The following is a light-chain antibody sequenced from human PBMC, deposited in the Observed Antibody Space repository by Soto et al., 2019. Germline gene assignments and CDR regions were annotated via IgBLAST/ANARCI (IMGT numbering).Light chain of an antibody. V-gene: IGKV1-12*01. CDR1: QCISRW. CDR2: AAS. Sequence: DIQMTQSPSSVSASVGGRITITCRASQCISRWLAWYQQKPGRAPKLLIYAASNLQTGVPSRFSGSGSGTDFTLTITSLQAEDFATYHGQQAYNFPFTFGPGTKVDIK. J-gene: IGKJ3*01. CDR3: QQAYNFPFT.